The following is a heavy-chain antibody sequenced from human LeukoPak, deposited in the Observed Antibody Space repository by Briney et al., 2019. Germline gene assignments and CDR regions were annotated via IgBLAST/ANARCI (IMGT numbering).Heavy chain of an antibody. V-gene: IGHV4-59*08. CDR1: GGSISPYY. J-gene: IGHJ4*02. D-gene: IGHD6-19*01. CDR2: IYYSGSGST. CDR3: ARHAVYAGSGWSFDY. Sequence: SETLSLTCTVSGGSISPYYWSWIRQPPGKGLEWIGYIYYSGSGSTNHNPALKNRVTISVDTSKNQFSLTLSSVTAADTAVYYCARHAVYAGSGWSFDYWGKGTLVTVSS.